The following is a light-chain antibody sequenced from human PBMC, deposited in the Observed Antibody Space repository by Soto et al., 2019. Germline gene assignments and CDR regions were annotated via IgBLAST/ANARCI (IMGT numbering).Light chain of an antibody. CDR2: EVS. CDR3: CSYAGRGVV. V-gene: IGLV2-23*02. CDR1: SSDVGSYNL. J-gene: IGLJ2*01. Sequence: QSALTQPASVSGSPGQSITISCTGTSSDVGSYNLVSWYQQHPGKAPKLMIYEVSKRPSGVSNRFSGSKSGNTASLTISGLQAEDEADYSCCSYAGRGVVFGGGTKLTVL.